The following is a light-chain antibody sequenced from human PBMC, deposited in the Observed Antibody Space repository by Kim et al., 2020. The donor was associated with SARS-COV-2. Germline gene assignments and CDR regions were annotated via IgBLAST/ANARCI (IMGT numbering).Light chain of an antibody. CDR1: QSISVW. V-gene: IGKV1-5*03. Sequence: DIQMTQSPSTLSASVGDRVTITCRASQSISVWLAWYQQKSGKAPKLLIYKASSLETGVPSRFSGSGSGTQFTLTISNLQPDDFATYYCQQYNSDWTFGQGTKVDIK. CDR2: KAS. CDR3: QQYNSDWT. J-gene: IGKJ1*01.